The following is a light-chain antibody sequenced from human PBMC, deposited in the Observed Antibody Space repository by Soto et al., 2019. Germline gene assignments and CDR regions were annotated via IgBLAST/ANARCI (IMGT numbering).Light chain of an antibody. CDR2: EVS. V-gene: IGLV2-23*02. J-gene: IGLJ2*01. CDR3: CSHAGSHVI. Sequence: QSALTQPASVSGSPGQSITISCTGTTSDVGTYKFVSWYQQHPGIAPKLMIYEVSERPSGVSNRFSGSKSGNPASLTISGLQAEDEADYYCCSHAGSHVIFGGGTKVTVL. CDR1: TSDVGTYKF.